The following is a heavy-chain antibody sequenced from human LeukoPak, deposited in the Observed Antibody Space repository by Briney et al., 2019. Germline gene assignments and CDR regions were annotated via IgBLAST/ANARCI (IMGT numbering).Heavy chain of an antibody. Sequence: SQTLSLTCTVSGEPVSSGGYSWIWIRQHPGKGLEWIGFIYYSGTTYYNPSLKSRLAISLDTSKNQFSVRLTSVAAADTGVYFRASSYYGHAGYPTWGQGTLVAVSS. J-gene: IGHJ5*02. V-gene: IGHV4-31*03. CDR2: IYYSGTT. D-gene: IGHD3-10*01. CDR3: ASSYYGHAGYPT. CDR1: GEPVSSGGYS.